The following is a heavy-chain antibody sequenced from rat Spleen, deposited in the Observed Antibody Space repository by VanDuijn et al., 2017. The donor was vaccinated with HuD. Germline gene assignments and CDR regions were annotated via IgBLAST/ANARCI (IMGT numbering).Heavy chain of an antibody. Sequence: EVQLVESDGGLVQPGRSLKLSCAASGFTFSDYYMAWVRQAPKKGLEWVATISDDGSITYYRDSVKGRFTLSRDNAENTAYLQMNSLWSEDTATYYCAVAGYGYWGQGVVVTVSS. V-gene: IGHV5-7*01. J-gene: IGHJ2*01. CDR2: ISDDGSIT. D-gene: IGHD4-3*01. CDR1: GFTFSDYY. CDR3: AVAGYGY.